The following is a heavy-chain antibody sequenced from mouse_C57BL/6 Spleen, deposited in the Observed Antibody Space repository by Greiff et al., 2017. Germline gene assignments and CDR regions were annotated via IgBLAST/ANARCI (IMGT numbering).Heavy chain of an antibody. CDR1: GYTFTGYW. CDR2: ILPGSGST. CDR3: ARRWVPAGYPRHFDF. J-gene: IGHJ2*01. Sequence: VQLQQSGAELMKPGASVKLSCKASGYTFTGYWIEWVKQRPGHGLEWIGEILPGSGSTNYNEKFKGKATFTADTASNTAYFQLSSLTTADSAIYYCARRWVPAGYPRHFDFWGQGTTLTVSS. D-gene: IGHD2-2*01. V-gene: IGHV1-9*01.